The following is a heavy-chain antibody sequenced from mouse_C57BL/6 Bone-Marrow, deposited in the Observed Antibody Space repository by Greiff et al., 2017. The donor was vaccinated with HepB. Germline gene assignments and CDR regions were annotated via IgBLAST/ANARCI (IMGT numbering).Heavy chain of an antibody. Sequence: VQLKESGPGLVAPSQSLSITCTVSGFSLTSYAISWVRQPPGKGLEWLGVIWTGGGTNYNSDLKSRLSISKDNSKSQVFLKMNRLQTDDTARYYCARIYYSNYYWYFDVWGTGTTVTVSS. J-gene: IGHJ1*03. V-gene: IGHV2-9-1*01. CDR2: IWTGGGT. CDR3: ARIYYSNYYWYFDV. D-gene: IGHD2-5*01. CDR1: GFSLTSYA.